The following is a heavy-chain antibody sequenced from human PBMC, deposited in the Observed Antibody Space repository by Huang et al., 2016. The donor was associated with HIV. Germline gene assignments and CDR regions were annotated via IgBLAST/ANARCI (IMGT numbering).Heavy chain of an antibody. V-gene: IGHV4-39*02. Sequence: QLQLQGSGPRLVKPSETLPLTCTVSGGSISSSSYRWGWIRQSPGKGLEWVGSIYDGGSRHHIPSLKSSLTMSVDTSKNHFSLRLTSVTAADTAVYYCAGSYNWNSVDYWGQGTLVTVSS. CDR1: GGSISSSSYR. CDR2: IYDGGSR. CDR3: AGSYNWNSVDY. J-gene: IGHJ4*02. D-gene: IGHD1-20*01.